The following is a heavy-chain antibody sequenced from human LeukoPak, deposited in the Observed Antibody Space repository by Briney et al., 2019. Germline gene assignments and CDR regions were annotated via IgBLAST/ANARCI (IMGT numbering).Heavy chain of an antibody. V-gene: IGHV3-23*01. Sequence: PGGSLRLSCAASGFTFSSHAMSWVRQAPGKGLEWVSAISNDVVSTYYAESVKGRFTISRDNSKNTLYLQMNSLRAEDTAVYYCAKAPDGYSSGPDAFDIWGQGTMVTVSS. J-gene: IGHJ3*02. D-gene: IGHD6-19*01. CDR2: ISNDVVST. CDR1: GFTFSSHA. CDR3: AKAPDGYSSGPDAFDI.